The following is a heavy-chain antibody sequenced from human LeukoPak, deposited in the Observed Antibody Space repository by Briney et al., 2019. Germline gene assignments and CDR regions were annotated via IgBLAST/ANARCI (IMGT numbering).Heavy chain of an antibody. CDR3: AKDLWFGELSAFDP. D-gene: IGHD3-10*01. CDR2: ISYDGSNK. Sequence: GGSLRLSCAASGFTFSSYAMSWVRQAPGKGLEWVAVISYDGSNKYYADSVKGRFTISRDNSKNTLYLQMNSLRAEDTAVYYCAKDLWFGELSAFDPWGQGTLVTVSS. V-gene: IGHV3-30*18. CDR1: GFTFSSYA. J-gene: IGHJ5*02.